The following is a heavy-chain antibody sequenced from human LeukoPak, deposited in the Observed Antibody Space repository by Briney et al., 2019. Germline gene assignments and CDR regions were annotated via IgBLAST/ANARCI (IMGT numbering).Heavy chain of an antibody. CDR1: GGSISSNIHY. J-gene: IGHJ4*02. Sequence: SETLSLTCSVSGGSISSNIHYWAWIRQPPGKGLEWIGSIFYSGGTYYNASVKSRVTMSVDTSKNEFSLELNSVTAADTAVYYCARLYDGDGGFFDYWGQGNLVTVSS. CDR3: ARLYDGDGGFFDY. V-gene: IGHV4-39*07. CDR2: IFYSGGT. D-gene: IGHD2-21*01.